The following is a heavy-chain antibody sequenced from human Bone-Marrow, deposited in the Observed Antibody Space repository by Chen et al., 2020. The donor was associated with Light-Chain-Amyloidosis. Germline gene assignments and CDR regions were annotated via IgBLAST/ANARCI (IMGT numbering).Heavy chain of an antibody. D-gene: IGHD3-10*01. V-gene: IGHV3-23*04. Sequence: EVQGVESGGGLVQTGGGARLSCATSGFNFSSFGMSWVRQAPGKGLEWVSTVRGSTVSTYYAGAVKCRFIISRDNSKSTLYLQMNSLRAGDTAVYFCTRKGGYFDFWGQGSLVTVSS. J-gene: IGHJ4*02. CDR2: VRGSTVST. CDR3: TRKGGYFDF. CDR1: GFNFSSFG.